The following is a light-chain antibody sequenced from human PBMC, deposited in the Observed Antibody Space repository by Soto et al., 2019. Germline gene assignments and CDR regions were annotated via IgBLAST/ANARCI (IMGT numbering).Light chain of an antibody. CDR3: QTWDSSTAAV. J-gene: IGLJ2*01. V-gene: IGLV3-1*01. Sequence: SYELTQPPSVTVSPGQTANITCSGDKLGDKYACWYQQRPGQSPMLVIYQDDKRPSGIPERFSGSNSGSTATLTISGTQAMDEADYYCQTWDSSTAAVFGGGTKLTVL. CDR1: KLGDKY. CDR2: QDD.